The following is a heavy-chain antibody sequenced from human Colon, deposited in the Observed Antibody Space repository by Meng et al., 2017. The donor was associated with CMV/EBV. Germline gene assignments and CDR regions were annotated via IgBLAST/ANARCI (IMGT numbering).Heavy chain of an antibody. D-gene: IGHD2/OR15-2a*01. CDR2: VDPNGGDT. J-gene: IGHJ4*02. CDR3: ARDQGDSSTWYDY. Sequence: ASVKVSCKPSGYTFTDYYINWLRQAPGQGPEWMGWVDPNGGDTKYAQKFQGRVTMTKDTSISTAYMELRNLTSDDTAVYFCARDQGDSSTWYDYWGQGTLVTVSS. V-gene: IGHV1-2*02. CDR1: GYTFTDYY.